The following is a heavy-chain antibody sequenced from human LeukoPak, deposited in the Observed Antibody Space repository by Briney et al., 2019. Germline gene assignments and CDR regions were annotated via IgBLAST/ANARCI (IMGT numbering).Heavy chain of an antibody. CDR1: GFTLNDYY. CDR3: AREIVAGTFDR. D-gene: IGHD6-19*01. CDR2: IGGSDGII. V-gene: IGHV3-11*01. J-gene: IGHJ4*02. Sequence: PGGSLRLSCAASGFTLNDYYMSWIRQAPGKGLEWVSDIGGSDGIISYGDSVKGRFTISRDSAKNSLFLQMNSLRADDTAVYYCAREIVAGTFDRWGQGTLVTVSS.